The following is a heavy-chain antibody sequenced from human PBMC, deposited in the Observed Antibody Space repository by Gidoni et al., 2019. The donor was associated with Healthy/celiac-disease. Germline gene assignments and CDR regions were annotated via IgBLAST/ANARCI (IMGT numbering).Heavy chain of an antibody. CDR1: GFPLRRFS. V-gene: IGHV3-23*01. J-gene: IGHJ3*02. CDR2: ISGSGGST. CDR3: AVPDLARYCSSTSCYPDAFDI. D-gene: IGHD2-2*01. Sequence: EVQLLESGGGLVQPGGSLRLACAAPGFPLRRFSLRWVRPAPGKGLEWVSAISGSGGSTYYADSVKGRFTISRDNSKNTLYLQMNSLRAEDTAVYYCAVPDLARYCSSTSCYPDAFDIWGQGTMVTVSS.